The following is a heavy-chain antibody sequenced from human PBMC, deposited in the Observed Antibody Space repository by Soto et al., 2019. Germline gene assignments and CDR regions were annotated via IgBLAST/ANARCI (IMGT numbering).Heavy chain of an antibody. J-gene: IGHJ4*02. CDR2: ISSSSSYI. V-gene: IGHV3-21*01. D-gene: IGHD2-21*02. CDR1: GFTFSSYS. Sequence: EVQLVESGGGLVKPGGSLRLSCAASGFTFSSYSMNWVRQAPGKGLEWVSSISSSSSYIYYADSVKGRFTISRDNAKNSLYLQMNSLRAEDTAVYYCARVVTAISYYFDYWGQGTLVTVSS. CDR3: ARVVTAISYYFDY.